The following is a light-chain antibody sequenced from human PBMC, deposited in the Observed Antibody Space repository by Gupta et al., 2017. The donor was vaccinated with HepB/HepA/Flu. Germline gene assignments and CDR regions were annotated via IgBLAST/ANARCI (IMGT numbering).Light chain of an antibody. Sequence: VLTQSPGTLSLSPGERATLSCRASQTVRSDFLAWYQHKPGQAPRLLIYGASSRVAGIPDRVIGSGSGTDCTLIISSREPEDCAVDYWQQHDNKPPSTFGGGTKVEIK. J-gene: IGKJ4*02. V-gene: IGKV3-20*01. CDR1: QTVRSDF. CDR3: QQHDNKPPST. CDR2: GAS.